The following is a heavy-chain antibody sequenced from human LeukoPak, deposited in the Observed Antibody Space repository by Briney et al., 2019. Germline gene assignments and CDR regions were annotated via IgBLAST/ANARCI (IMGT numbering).Heavy chain of an antibody. CDR1: GFTFINYG. V-gene: IGHV1-8*01. Sequence: ASVKVSCTASGFTFINYGINWVRQAPGQGLEWMGWMSRNSGNTGYAEKFQGRVTMTRDNSMSTAYMEMSSLRSEDTAVYYCAGRITPIFHSSGYSHAWGQGTLVTVSS. D-gene: IGHD3-22*01. CDR3: AGRITPIFHSSGYSHA. J-gene: IGHJ5*02. CDR2: MSRNSGNT.